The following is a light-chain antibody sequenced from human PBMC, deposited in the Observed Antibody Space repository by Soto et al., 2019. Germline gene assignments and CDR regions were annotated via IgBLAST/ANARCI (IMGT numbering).Light chain of an antibody. CDR3: QTYNSAPRT. J-gene: IGKJ4*02. CDR2: SAS. CDR1: QGISNY. V-gene: IGKV1-27*01. Sequence: DIQMTQSPSSLSAAVGDRFPITCLASQGISNYLAWYQQKPGKVPKLLIYSASTLQSGVTSRFSGSGSGTDFTLTISRLKTEDVANYYCQTYNSAPRTVGPVTQVEIK.